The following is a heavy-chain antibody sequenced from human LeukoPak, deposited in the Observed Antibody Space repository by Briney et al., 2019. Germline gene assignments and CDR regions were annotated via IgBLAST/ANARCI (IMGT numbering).Heavy chain of an antibody. J-gene: IGHJ4*02. V-gene: IGHV3-48*03. CDR2: IDSRGTYI. CDR3: ARDSGRSGSLDY. D-gene: IGHD5-12*01. Sequence: GGSLRLSCAASGFTFRTYDMKWVRQAPGKGLEWVSHIDSRGTYILYADSVKGRLTISRDNAKNSLYLQVSSLRAEDTAVYYCARDSGRSGSLDYWGQGTLVTVSS. CDR1: GFTFRTYD.